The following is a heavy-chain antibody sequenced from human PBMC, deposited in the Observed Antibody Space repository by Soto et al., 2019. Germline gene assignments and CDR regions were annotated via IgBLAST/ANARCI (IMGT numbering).Heavy chain of an antibody. D-gene: IGHD3-3*01. CDR2: IYPGDSDT. CDR3: ARDTGGFWSGPDAFDI. J-gene: IGHJ3*02. Sequence: GESLKISCKGSGYSFTSYWIGWVRQMPGKGLEWMGIIYPGDSDTRYSPSFQGQVTISADKSISTAYLQWSSLKASDTAMYYCARDTGGFWSGPDAFDIWGQGTMVTVSS. V-gene: IGHV5-51*01. CDR1: GYSFTSYW.